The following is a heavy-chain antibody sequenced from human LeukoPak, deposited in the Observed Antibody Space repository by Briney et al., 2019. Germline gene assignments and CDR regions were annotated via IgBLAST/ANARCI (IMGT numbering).Heavy chain of an antibody. J-gene: IGHJ4*02. CDR3: ASGPVNRYYDSSGYDY. CDR1: GFTFSSYG. CDR2: IWYDGSNK. Sequence: PGGSLRLSCAASGFTFSSYGMHWVRQAPGKRLEWVAVIWYDGSNKYYADSVKGRFTISRDNSKNTLYLQMNSLRAEDTAVYYCASGPVNRYYDSSGYDYWGQGTLVTVSS. D-gene: IGHD3-22*01. V-gene: IGHV3-33*01.